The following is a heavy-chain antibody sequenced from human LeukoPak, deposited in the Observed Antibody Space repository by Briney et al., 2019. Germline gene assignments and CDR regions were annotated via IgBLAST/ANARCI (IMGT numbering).Heavy chain of an antibody. Sequence: PGGSLRLSCAASGFTFSSYWMSWVRQAPGKGLEWVANIKQDGSEKYYVDSVKGRLTISRDNSKNTLYLQMNSLRVEDTAVYYCAKDWGSSDWYNWFDPWGQGTLVTVSS. V-gene: IGHV3-7*01. J-gene: IGHJ5*02. CDR3: AKDWGSSDWYNWFDP. D-gene: IGHD6-19*01. CDR2: IKQDGSEK. CDR1: GFTFSSYW.